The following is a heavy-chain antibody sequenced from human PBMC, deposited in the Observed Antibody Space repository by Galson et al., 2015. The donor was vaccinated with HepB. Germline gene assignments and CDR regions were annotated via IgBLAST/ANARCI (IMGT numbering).Heavy chain of an antibody. D-gene: IGHD3-10*01. Sequence: SVKVSCKASGYTFTNYYMYWVRQAPGQGLEWMGIINPSGFTYYPQKFQGRVTMTRDTSTSTVYMELRSLRSEDTAIYYCARDRVHYSGSGSYLGGTYYMNVWGKGTTVTVSS. CDR3: ARDRVHYSGSGSYLGGTYYMNV. CDR1: GYTFTNYY. J-gene: IGHJ6*03. V-gene: IGHV1-46*01. CDR2: INPSGFT.